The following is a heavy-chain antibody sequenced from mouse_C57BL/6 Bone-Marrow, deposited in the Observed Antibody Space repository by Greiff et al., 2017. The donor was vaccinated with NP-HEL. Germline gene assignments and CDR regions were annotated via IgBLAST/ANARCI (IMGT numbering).Heavy chain of an antibody. J-gene: IGHJ3*01. Sequence: QVQLQQPGAELVKPGASVKLSCKASGYTFTSYWMHWVKQRPGQGLEWIGMIHPNSGSTNYNEKFKSKATLTVDKSSSTAYMQLSSLTSEDSAVYYCTRKGWGLPFAYGGKGTLVTVSA. D-gene: IGHD2-13*01. CDR1: GYTFTSYW. CDR2: IHPNSGST. V-gene: IGHV1-64*01. CDR3: TRKGWGLPFAY.